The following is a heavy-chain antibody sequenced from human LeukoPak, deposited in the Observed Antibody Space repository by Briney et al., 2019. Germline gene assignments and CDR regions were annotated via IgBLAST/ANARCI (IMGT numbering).Heavy chain of an antibody. CDR1: SGSISTSNYY. CDR2: INHSGST. D-gene: IGHD3-10*01. V-gene: IGHV4-39*07. J-gene: IGHJ5*02. CDR3: ARLVVRGRRPRNWFDP. Sequence: SETLSLTCTVSSGSISTSNYYWSWIRQPPGKGLEWIGEINHSGSTNYNPSLKSRVTISVDTSKNQFSLKLSSVTAADTAVYYCARLVVRGRRPRNWFDPWGQGTLVTVSS.